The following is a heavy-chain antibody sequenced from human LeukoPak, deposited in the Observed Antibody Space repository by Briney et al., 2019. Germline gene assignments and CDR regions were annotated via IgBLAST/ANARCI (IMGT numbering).Heavy chain of an antibody. CDR3: AKDMGHYGDYYFDY. D-gene: IGHD4-17*01. Sequence: PGGSLRLSCAASGFTFSSYAMSWVRQTPGKGLEWVSAISGSGGSTYYADSVKGRFTISRDNSKNTLYLQMNSLRAEDTAVYYCAKDMGHYGDYYFDYWGQGTLVTVSS. V-gene: IGHV3-23*01. CDR1: GFTFSSYA. CDR2: ISGSGGST. J-gene: IGHJ4*02.